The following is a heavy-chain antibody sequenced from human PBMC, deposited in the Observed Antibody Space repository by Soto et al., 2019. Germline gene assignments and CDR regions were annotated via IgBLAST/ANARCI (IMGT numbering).Heavy chain of an antibody. CDR1: GYTFTSYG. CDR2: ISAYNGNT. Sequence: ASVKVSCKASGYTFTSYGIGWVRQAPGQGLEWMGWISAYNGNTNYAQKLQGRVTMTTDTSTSTAYMELRSLRSDDTAVYYCARNDFGGVPNSGMDVWGQGTTVTVSS. CDR3: ARNDFGGVPNSGMDV. J-gene: IGHJ6*02. D-gene: IGHD3-3*01. V-gene: IGHV1-18*01.